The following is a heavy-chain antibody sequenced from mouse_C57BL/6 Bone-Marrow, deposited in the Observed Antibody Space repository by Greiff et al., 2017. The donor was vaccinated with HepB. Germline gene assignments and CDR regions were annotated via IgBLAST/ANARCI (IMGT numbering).Heavy chain of an antibody. V-gene: IGHV1-15*01. CDR1: GYTFTDYE. D-gene: IGHD2-4*01. Sequence: VQLQQSGAELVRPGASVTLSCKASGYTFTDYEMHWVKQTPVHGLEWIGAIDPETGGTAYNQKFKGKAILTADKSSSTAYMELRSLTSEDSAVYYCTRAGLRPWYFDVWGTGTTVTVSS. CDR3: TRAGLRPWYFDV. J-gene: IGHJ1*03. CDR2: IDPETGGT.